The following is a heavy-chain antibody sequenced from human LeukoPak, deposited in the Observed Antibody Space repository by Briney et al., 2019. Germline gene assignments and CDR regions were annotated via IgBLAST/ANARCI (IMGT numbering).Heavy chain of an antibody. CDR2: ISTSGRT. J-gene: IGHJ6*03. CDR1: GGSITTYY. CDR3: ARTFYEYYYYYFMDV. V-gene: IGHV4-4*07. D-gene: IGHD2/OR15-2a*01. Sequence: SEILSLTCTVSGGSITTYYWSWIRQPAGKGLEWIGRISTSGRTNYNPSLKSRLTMSADTSKNQFSLILNSVTAADTAVYYCARTFYEYYYYYFMDVWGKGTTVTVSS.